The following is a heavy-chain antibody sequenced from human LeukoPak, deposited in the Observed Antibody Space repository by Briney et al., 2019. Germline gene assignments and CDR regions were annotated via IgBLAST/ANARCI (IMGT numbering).Heavy chain of an antibody. V-gene: IGHV3-23*01. Sequence: AISGSGGSTYYADSVKGRFTISRDNSKNTLYLQMNSLRAEDTAVYYCAKAGSSSWYPLAYYYYYMDVWGKGTTVAVSS. CDR2: ISGSGGST. J-gene: IGHJ6*03. CDR3: AKAGSSSWYPLAYYYYYMDV. D-gene: IGHD6-13*01.